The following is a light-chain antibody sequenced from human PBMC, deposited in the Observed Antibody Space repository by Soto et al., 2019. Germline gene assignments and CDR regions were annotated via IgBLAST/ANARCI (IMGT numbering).Light chain of an antibody. CDR1: QSVSSY. CDR3: QQYDNLPPWT. CDR2: GAS. V-gene: IGKV3-20*01. Sequence: VVLTHSPAPLSLSTGERATLSCRTSQSVSSYLAWYQQKPGQAPRLLIYGASSRATGIPDRFSGSGSGTDFTFTISSLQPEDIATYYCQQYDNLPPWTVAQGTKV. J-gene: IGKJ1*01.